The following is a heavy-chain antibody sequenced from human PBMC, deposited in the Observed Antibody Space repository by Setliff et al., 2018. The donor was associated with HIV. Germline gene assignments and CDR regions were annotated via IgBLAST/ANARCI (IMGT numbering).Heavy chain of an antibody. D-gene: IGHD3-10*01. CDR1: GGTFSSYA. CDR2: VIPTRGIT. CDR3: ASDYYGSGSEYFDY. V-gene: IGHV1-69*10. Sequence: SVKVSCKASGGTFSSYATNWVRQAPGHGLEWMGGVIPTRGITNYAQKFQGRVTITADKSTSTAYMELSSLRSEDTAVYYCASDYYGSGSEYFDYWGQGTLVTVSS. J-gene: IGHJ4*02.